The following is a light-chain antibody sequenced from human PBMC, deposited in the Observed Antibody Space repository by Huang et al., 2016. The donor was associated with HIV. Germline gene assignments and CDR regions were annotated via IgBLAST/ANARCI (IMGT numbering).Light chain of an antibody. CDR3: QQYNDWPLT. CDR1: QSLSSQ. Sequence: EIVMTQSPATLSVSPGERVTRSCRASQSLSSQLAWYQQKRGQAPRLLIYGVSTRATDIPARFSGSGSGTDFTLTINSLQSEDFATDYCQQYNDWPLTFGQGTEVEIK. J-gene: IGKJ1*01. CDR2: GVS. V-gene: IGKV3-15*01.